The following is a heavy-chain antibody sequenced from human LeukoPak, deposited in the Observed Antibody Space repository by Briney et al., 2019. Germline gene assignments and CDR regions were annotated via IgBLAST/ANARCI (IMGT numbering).Heavy chain of an antibody. V-gene: IGHV1-69*05. D-gene: IGHD3-10*01. CDR3: ARDDLPYYGSGRSFDY. J-gene: IGHJ4*02. CDR1: GGTFSSYA. Sequence: SVKVSCKASGGTFSSYAISWVRQAPGQGLEWMGGNIPIFGTANYAQKFQGRVTITTDESTSTAYMELSSLRSEGTAVYYCARDDLPYYGSGRSFDYWGQGTLVTVSS. CDR2: NIPIFGTA.